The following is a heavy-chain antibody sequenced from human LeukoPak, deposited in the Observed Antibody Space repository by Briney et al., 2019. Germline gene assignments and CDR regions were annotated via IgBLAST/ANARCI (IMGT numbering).Heavy chain of an antibody. Sequence: GKSLRLSCAASGFTFSSYGMHWVRQAPGEGLEWVAVISYDGSNKYYIDSVKGRFTISRDNSKNTLYLQMNSLRAEDTAVYYCARGENSKTYPVSGYWGQGTLITVSS. D-gene: IGHD2/OR15-2a*01. CDR3: ARGENSKTYPVSGY. CDR2: ISYDGSNK. J-gene: IGHJ4*02. V-gene: IGHV3-30*03. CDR1: GFTFSSYG.